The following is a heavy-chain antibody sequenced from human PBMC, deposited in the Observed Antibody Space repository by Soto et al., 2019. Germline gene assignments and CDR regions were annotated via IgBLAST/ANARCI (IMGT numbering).Heavy chain of an antibody. D-gene: IGHD3-22*01. J-gene: IGHJ4*02. CDR1: GGSISSGDYS. CDR2: IYYGGST. Sequence: SETLSLTCAVSGGSISSGDYSWNWIRRPPGKGLEWIGYIYYGGSTYYNPSLQSRVTMSVDRSRNQFSLKLNSVTAADTAVYYCARVRREYDNSGPVDYWGQGTLVTVSS. CDR3: ARVRREYDNSGPVDY. V-gene: IGHV4-30-2*01.